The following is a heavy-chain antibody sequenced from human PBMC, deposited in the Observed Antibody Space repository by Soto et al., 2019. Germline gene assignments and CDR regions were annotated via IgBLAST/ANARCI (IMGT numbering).Heavy chain of an antibody. J-gene: IGHJ3*02. CDR1: GGSLSGYC. CDR2: MYNSGST. CDR3: GFGRFPSPVFDI. V-gene: IGHV4-59*12. D-gene: IGHD3-10*01. Sequence: PSETLSLTCTVAGGSLSGYCLIWIRPPPGKGLEWIGYMYNSGSTNYNPALKSRVTISVDTSKNQFSLKLSSVTAADTAVYYCGFGRFPSPVFDIWGQGTMVTVSS.